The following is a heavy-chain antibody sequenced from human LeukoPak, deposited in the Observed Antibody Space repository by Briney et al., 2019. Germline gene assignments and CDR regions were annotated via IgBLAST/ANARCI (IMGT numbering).Heavy chain of an antibody. Sequence: KPSETLSLTCTVSGGSINGNDYYWGWIRQPPGKGLEWIGSINYSGSTYYNPSLKSRVTISVDTSKNQFFLRLSSVTAADTALYYCARTNYYFYYMDVWGRGTTVTVSS. CDR1: GGSINGNDYY. V-gene: IGHV4-39*01. CDR2: INYSGST. J-gene: IGHJ6*03. D-gene: IGHD2-8*01. CDR3: ARTNYYFYYMDV.